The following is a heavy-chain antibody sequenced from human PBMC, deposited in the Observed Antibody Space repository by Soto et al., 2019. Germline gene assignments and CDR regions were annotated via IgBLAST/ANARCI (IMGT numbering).Heavy chain of an antibody. V-gene: IGHV3-33*01. D-gene: IGHD3-10*01. CDR2: IWYDGSNK. CDR3: ARDLFYGSYYYYYCMDV. Sequence: PGGSLRLSCAASGFTFSSYGMHWVRQAPGKGLEWVAVIWYDGSNKHYADSVKGRFTISRDNSKNTLYLQMNSLRAEDTAVYYCARDLFYGSYYYYYCMDVWGQGTTVTVSS. J-gene: IGHJ6*02. CDR1: GFTFSSYG.